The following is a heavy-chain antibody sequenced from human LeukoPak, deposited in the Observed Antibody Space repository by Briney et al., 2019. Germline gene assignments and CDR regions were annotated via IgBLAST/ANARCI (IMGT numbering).Heavy chain of an antibody. CDR3: TAVRWSGSFDY. CDR1: GFTFSSYW. J-gene: IGHJ4*02. Sequence: GGSLRLSCAASGFTFSSYWMSWVRQAPGKGLEWVGRIKSKTDGGTTDYAAPVKGRFTISRDDSQNTAYLQMNSLKTEDTAVYYCTAVRWSGSFDYWGQGILVTVSS. V-gene: IGHV3-15*01. CDR2: IKSKTDGGTT. D-gene: IGHD1-26*01.